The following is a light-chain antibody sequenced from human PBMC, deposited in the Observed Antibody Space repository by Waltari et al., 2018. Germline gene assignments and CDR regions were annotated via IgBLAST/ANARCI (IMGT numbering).Light chain of an antibody. Sequence: TCRASQDIGNRLAWYQQKPGKAPNLLIYGISSLQTGVPSRFSGSGSGTEFTLTISSLQPEDFGTYYCQQGNSFPITFGPGTKVEIK. CDR1: QDIGNR. J-gene: IGKJ3*01. V-gene: IGKV1-12*01. CDR3: QQGNSFPIT. CDR2: GIS.